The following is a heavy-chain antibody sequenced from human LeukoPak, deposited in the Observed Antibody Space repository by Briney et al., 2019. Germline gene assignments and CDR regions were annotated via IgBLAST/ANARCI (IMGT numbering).Heavy chain of an antibody. J-gene: IGHJ2*01. V-gene: IGHV3-21*04. CDR2: ISSSSSYI. Sequence: GGSLRLSCAASGFTFSSYSMNWVRQAPGKGLEWVSSISSSSSYIYYADSMKGRFTISRDNAKKSLYLQMNSLRAEDTAVYYCARVYYSSSYDYWYFDLWGRGTLVTVSS. CDR3: ARVYYSSSYDYWYFDL. D-gene: IGHD6-13*01. CDR1: GFTFSSYS.